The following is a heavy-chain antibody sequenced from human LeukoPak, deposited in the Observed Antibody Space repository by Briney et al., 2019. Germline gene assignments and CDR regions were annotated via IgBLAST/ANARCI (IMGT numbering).Heavy chain of an antibody. Sequence: ASVKVSCKASGYTFTGYYMHWVRQAPGQGLEWMGWINPNSGGTNYAQKFQGRVTMTRDTSISTAYMELSRLRSDDTAVYYCARADGDYANGPLDYWGQGTLVTVSS. D-gene: IGHD4-17*01. CDR3: ARADGDYANGPLDY. CDR2: INPNSGGT. CDR1: GYTFTGYY. J-gene: IGHJ4*02. V-gene: IGHV1-2*02.